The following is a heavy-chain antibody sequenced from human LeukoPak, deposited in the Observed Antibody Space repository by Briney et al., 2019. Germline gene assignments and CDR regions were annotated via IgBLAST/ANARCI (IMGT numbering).Heavy chain of an antibody. CDR1: GFTFGDYA. CDR3: TRPLYSNSRQATDY. CDR2: IRSKAYGGTT. V-gene: IGHV3-49*03. D-gene: IGHD4-11*01. Sequence: GGSLRLSCTASGFTFGDYAMSWFRQAPGKGLGWVGFIRSKAYGGTTEYAASVKGRFTISRDDSKSIAYLQMNSLKTEDTAVYYCTRPLYSNSRQATDYWGQGTLVTVSS. J-gene: IGHJ4*02.